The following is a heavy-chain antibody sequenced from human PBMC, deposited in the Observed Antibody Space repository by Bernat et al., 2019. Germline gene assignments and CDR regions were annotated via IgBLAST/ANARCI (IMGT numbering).Heavy chain of an antibody. Sequence: QLQLQESGPGLVKPSETLSLTCTVSAGSISSSLYYWAWIRQPPGKGLEWVGSIYYSGDTYYNPSLKSRVTMSVDTSKNQFSLKLSSVTAADTATHYCARRLTRVVAPTYYFDYWGQGTLVTVSS. CDR1: AGSISSSLYY. CDR3: ARRLTRVVAPTYYFDY. CDR2: IYYSGDT. V-gene: IGHV4-39*01. D-gene: IGHD2-15*01. J-gene: IGHJ4*02.